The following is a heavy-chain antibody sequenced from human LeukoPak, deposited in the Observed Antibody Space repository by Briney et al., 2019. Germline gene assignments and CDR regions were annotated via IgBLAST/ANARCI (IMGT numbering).Heavy chain of an antibody. CDR1: GGTFSSYA. Sequence: SVKVSCKASGGTFSSYAISWVRQAPGQGLEWMGGIIPIFGTANYAQKFQGRVTITADESTSTAYMELSSLRSEDTAVYYCAREGVRDNWFDPWGQGTLVTVSS. D-gene: IGHD3-10*01. CDR3: AREGVRDNWFDP. CDR2: IIPIFGTA. V-gene: IGHV1-69*13. J-gene: IGHJ5*02.